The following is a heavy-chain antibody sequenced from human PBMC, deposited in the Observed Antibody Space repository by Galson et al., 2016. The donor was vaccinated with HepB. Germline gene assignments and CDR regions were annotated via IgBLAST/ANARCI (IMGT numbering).Heavy chain of an antibody. V-gene: IGHV3-64*02. CDR1: GFTFSNFA. CDR3: ASPVYGDYISYYYYGMDV. J-gene: IGHJ6*02. D-gene: IGHD4-17*01. Sequence: SLRLSCVASGFTFSNFAMHWVRQAPGKGLEYVSGISSDGGSTFYADSVKDRFTVSRDNSKNTLYLQMGSLRADDMALYYCASPVYGDYISYYYYGMDVWGQGTTVTVSS. CDR2: ISSDGGST.